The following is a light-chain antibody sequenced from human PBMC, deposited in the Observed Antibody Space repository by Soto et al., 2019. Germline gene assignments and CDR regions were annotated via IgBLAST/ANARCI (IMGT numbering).Light chain of an antibody. CDR1: SSDVGSYNL. Sequence: QSALAQPASVSWSPGQAITISCTGTSSDVGSYNLVSWYQQHPGKAPKLTIYEGSKRPSGVSNRFSGSKSGNTASLTISGLQAEDEADYYCCSYAGSLYVFGTGTKVTVL. CDR2: EGS. J-gene: IGLJ1*01. CDR3: CSYAGSLYV. V-gene: IGLV2-23*01.